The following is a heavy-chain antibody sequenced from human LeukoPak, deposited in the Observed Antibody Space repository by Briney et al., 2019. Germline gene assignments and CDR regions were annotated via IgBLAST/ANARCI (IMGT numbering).Heavy chain of an antibody. CDR1: GGSISSGDYY. Sequence: PSETLSLTCTVSGGSISSGDYYWSWIRQPPGKGLEWIGYIYYSGSTYYNPSLKSRVTISVHTSKNQFSLKLSSVTAADTAVYYCARDAKDYYDSSGLDAFDIWGQGTMVTVSS. D-gene: IGHD3-22*01. CDR3: ARDAKDYYDSSGLDAFDI. V-gene: IGHV4-30-4*01. J-gene: IGHJ3*02. CDR2: IYYSGST.